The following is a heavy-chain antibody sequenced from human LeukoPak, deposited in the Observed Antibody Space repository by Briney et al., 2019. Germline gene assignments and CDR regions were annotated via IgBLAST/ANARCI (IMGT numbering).Heavy chain of an antibody. CDR2: ISYDGSNK. J-gene: IGHJ6*03. Sequence: QLGGSLRLSCAASGFTFSSYAMHWVRQAPGKGLEWVAVISYDGSNKYYADSVKGRFTISRDNSKNTLYLQMNSLRAEDTAVYYCARWDCSGGSCYFGVGYYYYMDVWGKGTTVTISS. CDR3: ARWDCSGGSCYFGVGYYYYMDV. CDR1: GFTFSSYA. D-gene: IGHD2-15*01. V-gene: IGHV3-30*04.